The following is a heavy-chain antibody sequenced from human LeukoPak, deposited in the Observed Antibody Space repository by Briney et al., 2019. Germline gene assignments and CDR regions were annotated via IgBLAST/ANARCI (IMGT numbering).Heavy chain of an antibody. Sequence: GSLRLSCAASGFTFSSYSMNWVRQAPGKGLEWVSYISTSSGTIYYADSVKGRFTISRDNAKNSLYLQMNSLRDEDTAVYYCARTLTGMAVAGPKGFDYWGQGSLVTVSS. CDR2: ISTSSGTI. V-gene: IGHV3-48*02. CDR1: GFTFSSYS. D-gene: IGHD6-19*01. CDR3: ARTLTGMAVAGPKGFDY. J-gene: IGHJ4*02.